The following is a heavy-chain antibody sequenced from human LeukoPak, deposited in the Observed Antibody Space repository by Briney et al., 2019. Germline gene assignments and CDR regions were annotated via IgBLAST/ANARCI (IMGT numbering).Heavy chain of an antibody. CDR3: ASRSNYGDPKTFDY. CDR1: GFTGSSNY. J-gene: IGHJ4*02. Sequence: GTSLRLSCATSGFTGSSNYMSGVRQAHGKGLEWVSVIYSGGSTYYADSVKGRFTISRDNSKNTLYLQMNSLRAEDTAVYYCASRSNYGDPKTFDYWGQGTLVTVSS. D-gene: IGHD4-17*01. V-gene: IGHV3-53*01. CDR2: IYSGGST.